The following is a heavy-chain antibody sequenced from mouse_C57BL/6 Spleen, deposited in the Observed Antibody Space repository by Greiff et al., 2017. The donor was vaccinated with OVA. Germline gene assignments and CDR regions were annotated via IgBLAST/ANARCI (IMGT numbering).Heavy chain of an antibody. V-gene: IGHV5-6*01. Sequence: EVHLVESGGDLVKPGGSLKLSCAASGFTFSSYGMSWVRQTPDKRLEWVATISSGGSYTYYPDSVKGRFTISRDNAKNTLYLQMSSLKSEDTAMYYCARPLITTVYYFDYWGQGTTLTVSS. J-gene: IGHJ2*01. CDR3: ARPLITTVYYFDY. D-gene: IGHD1-1*01. CDR2: ISSGGSYT. CDR1: GFTFSSYG.